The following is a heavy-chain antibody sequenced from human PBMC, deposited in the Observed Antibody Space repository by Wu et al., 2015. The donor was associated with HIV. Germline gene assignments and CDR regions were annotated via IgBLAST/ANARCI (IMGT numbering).Heavy chain of an antibody. CDR2: FDPKDGEI. CDR3: VTSSGWSNSWFDP. CDR1: GYTLSKLS. Sequence: QVPLVQSGAEVRKPGASVKVSCKVSGYTLSKLSMHWVRQTPGKGLEWMGGFDPKDGEIIYAQNFQGRLTMTEDTSTDTAYVELRSLRFEDTAVYYCVTSSGWSNSWFDPWGQGTLVTVSS. V-gene: IGHV1-24*01. D-gene: IGHD6-19*01. J-gene: IGHJ5*02.